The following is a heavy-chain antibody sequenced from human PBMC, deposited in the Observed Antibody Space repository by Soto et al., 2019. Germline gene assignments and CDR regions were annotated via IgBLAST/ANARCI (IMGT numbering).Heavy chain of an antibody. CDR2: VSRKGGAT. D-gene: IGHD3-3*01. J-gene: IGHJ4*02. CDR3: ARLGGIGYYSGSFY. Sequence: PGGSLRLSCAASGFTFDDYGMNWVRQVPGKGLEWVSGVSRKGGATGYADSVKGRFTISRDNTKNTLYLQVNSLRAEDTALYHCARLGGIGYYSGSFYWGQGTLVPASS. CDR1: GFTFDDYG. V-gene: IGHV3-20*01.